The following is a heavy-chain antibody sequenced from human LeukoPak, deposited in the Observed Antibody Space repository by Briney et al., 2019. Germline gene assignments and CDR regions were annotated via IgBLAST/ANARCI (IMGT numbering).Heavy chain of an antibody. Sequence: GGSLRLSCAASGFTFSSYWMSWVRQAPGKGLEWVANIKQDGSEKYYVDSVKGRFTISRDNAKNSLYLQMNSLRAEDTAVYYCARQYYDYVWGSYRYTGLFDYWGQGTLVTVSS. J-gene: IGHJ4*02. CDR1: GFTFSSYW. CDR3: ARQYYDYVWGSYRYTGLFDY. CDR2: IKQDGSEK. V-gene: IGHV3-7*01. D-gene: IGHD3-16*02.